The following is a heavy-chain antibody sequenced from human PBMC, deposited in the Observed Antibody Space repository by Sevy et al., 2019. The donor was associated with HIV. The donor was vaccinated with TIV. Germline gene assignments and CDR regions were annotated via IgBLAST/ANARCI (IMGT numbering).Heavy chain of an antibody. D-gene: IGHD6-13*01. J-gene: IGHJ4*02. CDR3: AKDSSSWYYFDY. V-gene: IGHV3-33*06. Sequence: GGSLRLSCAASGFTFSSYGMHWVRQAPGKGLEWVAVIWYDGSNKYYADSVKGRFTISRDNSKNTLYLQMNSLRAEDTAVYYCAKDSSSWYYFDYWGQGTLVTVSS. CDR2: IWYDGSNK. CDR1: GFTFSSYG.